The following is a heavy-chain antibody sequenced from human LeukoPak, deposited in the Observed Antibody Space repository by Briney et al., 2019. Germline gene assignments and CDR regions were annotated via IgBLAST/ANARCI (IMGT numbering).Heavy chain of an antibody. D-gene: IGHD1-26*01. CDR1: GGSISSYY. Sequence: SETLSLTCTVSGGSISSYYWSWIRQPPGKGLEWIGYMYYSGSTNYNPSLKSRVTISVDTSKNQFSLKLSSVTAADTAVYYCASLYSGSYDTGSFDYFNYWGQGTMVTVSS. CDR3: ASLYSGSYDTGSFDYFNY. CDR2: MYYSGST. V-gene: IGHV4-59*01. J-gene: IGHJ4*02.